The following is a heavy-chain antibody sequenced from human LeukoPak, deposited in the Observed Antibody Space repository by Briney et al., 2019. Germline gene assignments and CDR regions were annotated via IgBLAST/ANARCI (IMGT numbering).Heavy chain of an antibody. CDR2: MSPNSGNT. V-gene: IGHV1-8*01. J-gene: IGHJ4*02. Sequence: GASVKVSCKASGYTFTHYDINWVRQAPGQGLEWMGWMSPNSGNTGYAHKFEDRVTMTADTSITTAYMEFSSLRSDDTAVYYCARGWSYYDIWGQGTLVTVSS. CDR3: ARGWSYYDI. D-gene: IGHD3-9*01. CDR1: GYTFTHYD.